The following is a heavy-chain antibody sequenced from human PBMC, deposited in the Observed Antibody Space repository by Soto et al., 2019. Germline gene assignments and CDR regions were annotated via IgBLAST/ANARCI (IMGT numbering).Heavy chain of an antibody. V-gene: IGHV4-4*07. CDR3: AAIVVVPAAIHRGGWFDP. Sequence: SETLSLTCTVSGGSISSYYWSWIRQPAGKGLEWIGRIYTSGSTNYNPPLKSRVTMSVDTSKNQFSLKLSSVTAADTAVYYCAAIVVVPAAIHRGGWFDPWGQGTLVTVSS. CDR1: GGSISSYY. D-gene: IGHD2-2*01. J-gene: IGHJ5*02. CDR2: IYTSGST.